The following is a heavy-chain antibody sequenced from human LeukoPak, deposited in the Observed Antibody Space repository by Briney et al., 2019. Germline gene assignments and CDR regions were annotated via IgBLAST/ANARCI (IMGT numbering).Heavy chain of an antibody. J-gene: IGHJ4*02. Sequence: QAGGSLRLSCAASGFTFSSYAMHWVRQAPGKGLEWVAVISYDGSNKYYADSVKGRFTISRDNSKNTLYLQMNSLRAEDTAVYYCARDFYYDSSGYCDYWGQGTLVTVSS. D-gene: IGHD3-22*01. CDR1: GFTFSSYA. V-gene: IGHV3-30-3*01. CDR2: ISYDGSNK. CDR3: ARDFYYDSSGYCDY.